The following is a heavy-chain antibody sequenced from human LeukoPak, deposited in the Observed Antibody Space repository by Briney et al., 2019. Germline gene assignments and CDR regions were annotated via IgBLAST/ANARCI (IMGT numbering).Heavy chain of an antibody. CDR1: GYSFTSYW. D-gene: IGHD1-14*01. V-gene: IGHV5-51*01. CDR2: IYPGDSEI. Sequence: GESLKISCKGSGYSFTSYWIAWVRQMPGKGLEWVGIIYPGDSEIRYSPSFQGQVTISADKSISTAYLQWRSLKTSDTTMYYCARRPSGGTTWFDPWGQGTLVTVSS. CDR3: ARRPSGGTTWFDP. J-gene: IGHJ5*02.